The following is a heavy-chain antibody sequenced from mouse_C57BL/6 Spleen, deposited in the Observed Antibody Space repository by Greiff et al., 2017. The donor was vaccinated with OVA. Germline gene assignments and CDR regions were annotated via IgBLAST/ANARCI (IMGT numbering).Heavy chain of an antibody. D-gene: IGHD2-4*01. Sequence: EVKLQESGPGLVKPSQSLSLTCSVTGYSITSGYYWNWIRQFPGNKLEWMGYISYDGSNNYNPSLKNRISITRDPSKNQFFLKLNSVTTEDTATYYCARDYDYDERGYYAMDYWGQGTSVTVSS. CDR3: ARDYDYDERGYYAMDY. J-gene: IGHJ4*01. V-gene: IGHV3-6*01. CDR2: ISYDGSN. CDR1: GYSITSGYY.